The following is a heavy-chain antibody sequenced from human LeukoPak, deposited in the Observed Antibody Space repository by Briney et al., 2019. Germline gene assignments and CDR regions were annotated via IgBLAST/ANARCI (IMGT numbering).Heavy chain of an antibody. CDR1: GFTFSNYG. V-gene: IGHV3-30*02. CDR2: IRYDGSNK. D-gene: IGHD3-22*01. CDR3: ANLGNYDSSGIIDY. Sequence: GGSLRLSCAASGFTFSNYGMHWVRQAPGKGLEWVAFIRYDGSNKYYADSVKGRFTISRDNSQNTLYLQMNSLRAEDTAVYYCANLGNYDSSGIIDYWGQGTLVTVSS. J-gene: IGHJ4*02.